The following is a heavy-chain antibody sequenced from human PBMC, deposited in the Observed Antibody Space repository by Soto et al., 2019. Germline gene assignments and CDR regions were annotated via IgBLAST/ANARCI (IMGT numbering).Heavy chain of an antibody. CDR1: GFTFSSYG. J-gene: IGHJ6*02. D-gene: IGHD3-10*01. CDR3: AKDNYYGSGSYPKELLV. Sequence: GGSLRLSCAASGFTFSSYGMHWVRQAPGKGLEWVAVISYDGSNKYYADSVKGRFTISRDNSKNTLYLQMNSLRAEDTAVYYCAKDNYYGSGSYPKELLVWGQGTTVTVSS. V-gene: IGHV3-30*18. CDR2: ISYDGSNK.